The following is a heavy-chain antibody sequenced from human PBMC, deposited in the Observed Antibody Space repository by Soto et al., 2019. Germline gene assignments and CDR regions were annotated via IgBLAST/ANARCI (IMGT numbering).Heavy chain of an antibody. Sequence: XSVKVSCKTSGYTFTYYYIHWVRQAPGQGLEWMGWINPHSGDTKYAQRFQARVTMTRDTSISTAYMELRRLRSDDRAVYYCARDTSTSWSWFDHWGQGNLVTVSS. CDR1: GYTFTYYY. CDR3: ARDTSTSWSWFDH. CDR2: INPHSGDT. V-gene: IGHV1-2*02. J-gene: IGHJ5*02. D-gene: IGHD6-13*01.